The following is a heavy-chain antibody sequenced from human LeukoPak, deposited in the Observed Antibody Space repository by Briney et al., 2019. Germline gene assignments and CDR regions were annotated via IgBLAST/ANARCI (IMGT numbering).Heavy chain of an antibody. Sequence: PSETLSLTCAVYGGSFSGYYWSWIRQPPGKGLEWIGYIYYSGSTNYNPSLKSRVTISEDTSKNQFSLKLSSVTAADTAVYYCARVGGYGGRYFDYWGQGTLVTVSS. CDR2: IYYSGST. CDR3: ARVGGYGGRYFDY. V-gene: IGHV4-59*01. D-gene: IGHD4-23*01. CDR1: GGSFSGYY. J-gene: IGHJ4*02.